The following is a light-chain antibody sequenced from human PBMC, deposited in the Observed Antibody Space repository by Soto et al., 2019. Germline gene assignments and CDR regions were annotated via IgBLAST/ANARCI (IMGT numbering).Light chain of an antibody. CDR3: QQYGSSPTT. V-gene: IGKV3-20*01. CDR1: QSVSSSY. CDR2: GAS. J-gene: IGKJ1*01. Sequence: ETVWTQAPGTLSVAPGERATLSCRASQSVSSSYLAWYQQKPGQAPRLLIYGASSRATGIPDRFSGSGSGTDFTLTISRLEPEDFAVYYCQQYGSSPTTFGQGTKVDIK.